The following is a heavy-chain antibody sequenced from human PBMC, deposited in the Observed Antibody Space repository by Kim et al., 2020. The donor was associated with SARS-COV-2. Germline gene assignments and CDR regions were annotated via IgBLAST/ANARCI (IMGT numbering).Heavy chain of an antibody. CDR3: ARGGTAMVKYNWFDP. J-gene: IGHJ5*02. CDR2: IWYDGSNK. V-gene: IGHV3-33*01. CDR1: GFTFSSYG. Sequence: GGSLRLSCAASGFTFSSYGMHWVRQAPGKGLEWVAVIWYDGSNKYYADSVKGRFTISRDNSKNTLYLQMNSLRAEDTAVYYCARGGTAMVKYNWFDPWGQGTLVTVSS. D-gene: IGHD5-18*01.